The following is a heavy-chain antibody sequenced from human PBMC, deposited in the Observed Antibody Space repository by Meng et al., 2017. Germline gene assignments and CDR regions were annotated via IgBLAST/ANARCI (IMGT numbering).Heavy chain of an antibody. CDR3: ARGPNRWTGFDY. Sequence: VQMVQSWAGVKKPGSSVKVFCMASGGTFSSYAISWVRQAPGQGLEWMGGIIPIFGTANYAQKFQGRVTITTDESTSTAYMELSSLRSEDTAVYYCARGPNRWTGFDYWGQGTLVTV. J-gene: IGHJ4*02. CDR1: GGTFSSYA. V-gene: IGHV1-69*05. D-gene: IGHD3/OR15-3a*01. CDR2: IIPIFGTA.